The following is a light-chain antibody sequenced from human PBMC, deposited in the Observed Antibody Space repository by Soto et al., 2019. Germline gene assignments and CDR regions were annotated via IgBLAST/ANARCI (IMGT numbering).Light chain of an antibody. V-gene: IGLV1-40*01. Sequence: QSVLTQPPSVSGAPGQRVTISCTGSSSNIGAGYDVHWYQQLPGTDTKLLLYGKSNRPPGLADRFSGYKSGTSASLAITGLQDEDEADYYCPSYDSSLSGWVFGGVTKLTVL. CDR2: GKS. CDR3: PSYDSSLSGWV. J-gene: IGLJ3*02. CDR1: SSNIGAGYD.